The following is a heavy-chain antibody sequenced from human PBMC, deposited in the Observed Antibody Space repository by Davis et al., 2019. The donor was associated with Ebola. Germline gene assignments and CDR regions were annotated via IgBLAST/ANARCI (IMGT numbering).Heavy chain of an antibody. Sequence: ASVKVSCKASGYIFTSYAIHWVRQAPGQRLEWMGWINAGNGDTKYSQKFRGRVTITRDTSASTSYMELSSLRSEDTAVYYCAGSTPGSSHLDFWGQGTLVTVSS. J-gene: IGHJ4*02. D-gene: IGHD3-10*01. CDR1: GYIFTSYA. CDR2: INAGNGDT. CDR3: AGSTPGSSHLDF. V-gene: IGHV1-3*01.